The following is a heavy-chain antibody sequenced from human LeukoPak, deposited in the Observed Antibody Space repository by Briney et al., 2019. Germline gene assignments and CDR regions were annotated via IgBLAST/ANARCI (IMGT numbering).Heavy chain of an antibody. V-gene: IGHV4-34*08. J-gene: IGHJ2*01. D-gene: IGHD3-16*01. CDR1: GETFSGHY. CDR3: AGVWKTGSFHYRYFDL. Sequence: SGTLSLTCAVSGETFSGHYWSWIRQPPGKGLEYIGEINDNGRTIYNPSLESRVTISVDTSKNQVSLNLNSVTAADTALYYCAGVWKTGSFHYRYFDLWGRGTLV. CDR2: INDNGRT.